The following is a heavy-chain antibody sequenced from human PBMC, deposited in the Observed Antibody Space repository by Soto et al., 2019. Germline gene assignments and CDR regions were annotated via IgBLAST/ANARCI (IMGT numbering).Heavy chain of an antibody. CDR1: GFTFRNYW. CDR3: ARENYFDY. V-gene: IGHV3-7*01. CDR2: IKPDGSDK. Sequence: EVQLVESGGGLVQPGGSLRLSCAASGFTFRNYWMGWVRQTPDKGLEWVANIKPDGSDKYYVDSVKGRFTISRDNAKNSVFLQMNSLRAEDTAVYYCARENYFDYWGQGTLSPSPQ. J-gene: IGHJ4*02.